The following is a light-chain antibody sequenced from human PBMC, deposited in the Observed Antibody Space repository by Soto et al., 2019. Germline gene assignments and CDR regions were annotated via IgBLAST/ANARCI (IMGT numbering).Light chain of an antibody. J-gene: IGKJ5*01. CDR2: GAS. V-gene: IGKV3-20*01. Sequence: EIVMTQSPGTLSLSPGERATLSCGASQSVSSRLAWYQQKPGQAPRLLISGASSRATGIPDRFSGSGSGTDFTLTISRLEPEDFALYYCQLYVERSPITFGQGTRLAIK. CDR1: QSVSSR. CDR3: QLYVERSPIT.